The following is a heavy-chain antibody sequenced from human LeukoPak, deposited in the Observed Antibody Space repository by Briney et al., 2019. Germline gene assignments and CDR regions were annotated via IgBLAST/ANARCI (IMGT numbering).Heavy chain of an antibody. CDR1: GFTFSNYA. Sequence: GALSLSCAASGFTFSNYAMSWVRQAPGKGLEWVSTITGVGSGTYYAVSVKGRFTISRDDSKHTLYLQMNRLRAEDTAVYFCAKRDYSNSWSSFGDWGQGTLVTVTS. J-gene: IGHJ4*02. D-gene: IGHD6-13*01. CDR2: ITGVGSGT. V-gene: IGHV3-23*01. CDR3: AKRDYSNSWSSFGD.